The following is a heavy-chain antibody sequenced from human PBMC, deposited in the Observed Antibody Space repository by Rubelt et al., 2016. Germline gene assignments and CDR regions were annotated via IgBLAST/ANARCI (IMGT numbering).Heavy chain of an antibody. J-gene: IGHJ4*02. Sequence: GLLVESGGGVVQPGRSLRLSCAASGFTVSSNYMSWVRQAPGKGLEWVANIKQEGSEKYYVDSVKGRCTISRDNAKNSLYLQMNSLRAEDTAVYYCAKVLSFRGFFDYWGQGTLVTVSS. CDR3: AKVLSFRGFFDY. D-gene: IGHD3-16*01. CDR1: GFTVSSNY. V-gene: IGHV3-7*03. CDR2: IKQEGSEK.